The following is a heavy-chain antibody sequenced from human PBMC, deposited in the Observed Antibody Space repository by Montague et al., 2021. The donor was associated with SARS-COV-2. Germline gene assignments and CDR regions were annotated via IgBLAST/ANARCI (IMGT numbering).Heavy chain of an antibody. CDR3: AREETVPGPRGIYFDD. Sequence: CAISGDSVSSNSAAWNWIRQSPSGGLEWLGRTYYRSKWYTDYAPSVKTRITITPDTSNNQFSLHLNSVTPGDTAVYYCAREETVPGPRGIYFDDWGQGTPVTVSS. V-gene: IGHV6-1*01. CDR2: TYYRSKWYT. J-gene: IGHJ4*02. CDR1: GDSVSSNSAA. D-gene: IGHD3-16*01.